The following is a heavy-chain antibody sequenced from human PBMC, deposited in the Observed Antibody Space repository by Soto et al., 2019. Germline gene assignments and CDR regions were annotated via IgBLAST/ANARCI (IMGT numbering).Heavy chain of an antibody. D-gene: IGHD3-10*01. J-gene: IGHJ4*02. CDR1: GFTFSGHT. Sequence: EVQLVESGGGLVKPGGSLRLSCAASGFTFSGHTINWVRQAPGKGLEWVSSVSRSSSYIYYADSVKGRFTVSRDDAEKSLYLQMTSLTAEDTAIYYCARCMGFDGSGYAFFDSWGQGTQVTVSS. CDR3: ARCMGFDGSGYAFFDS. V-gene: IGHV3-21*01. CDR2: VSRSSSYI.